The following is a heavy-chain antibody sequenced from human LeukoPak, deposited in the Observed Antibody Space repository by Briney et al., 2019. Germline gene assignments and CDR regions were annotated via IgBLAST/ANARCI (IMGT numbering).Heavy chain of an antibody. CDR3: ARLGRDYDASTGYYLTYNYDY. D-gene: IGHD3-9*01. CDR1: GYTFANFW. Sequence: GESLKISCKTSGYTFANFWIGWVRQMPGKGLEYMGNIYPGDSDARYSPSFRGQVTISVDKSINTAYLQWSSLKASDTAMYYCARLGRDYDASTGYYLTYNYDYWGQGTLVTVSS. CDR2: IYPGDSDA. V-gene: IGHV5-51*01. J-gene: IGHJ4*02.